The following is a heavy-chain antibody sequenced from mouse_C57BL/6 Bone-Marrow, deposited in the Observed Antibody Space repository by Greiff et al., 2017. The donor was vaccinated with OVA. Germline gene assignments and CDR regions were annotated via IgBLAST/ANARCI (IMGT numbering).Heavy chain of an antibody. CDR1: GFTFSSYG. D-gene: IGHD3-2*02. J-gene: IGHJ3*01. Sequence: EVMLVESGGDLVKPGGSLKLSCAASGFTFSSYGMSWVRQTPDKRLEWVATISSGGSYTYYPDSVKGRFTIPRDNAKNTLYLQMSSLKSEDTAMYYCARQLRLRRFAYWGQGTLVTVSA. CDR2: ISSGGSYT. V-gene: IGHV5-6*01. CDR3: ARQLRLRRFAY.